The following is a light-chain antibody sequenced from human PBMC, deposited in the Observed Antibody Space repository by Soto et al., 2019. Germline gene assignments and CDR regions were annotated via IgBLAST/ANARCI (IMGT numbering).Light chain of an antibody. V-gene: IGLV2-14*01. Sequence: QSALTQPASVSGSSGQSITISCTGTSSDVGGHNYVSWYQQHPGKAPKLMIYEVSNRPSGVSNRFSGSKSGNSASLTISGLQAEDEADYYCSSYTSSSALVVFGGGTKLTVL. CDR1: SSDVGGHNY. CDR2: EVS. CDR3: SSYTSSSALVV. J-gene: IGLJ2*01.